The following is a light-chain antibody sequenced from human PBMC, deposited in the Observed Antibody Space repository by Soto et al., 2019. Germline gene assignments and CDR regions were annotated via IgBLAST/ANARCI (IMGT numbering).Light chain of an antibody. V-gene: IGLV2-14*01. Sequence: QSALTQPASVSGSPGQSVTISCTGSSSDVGGYDYVSWYQQHPGKAPKLILYEVNNRPSGVSNHFSGSKSGNTASRIISGLQADDESDYYCSSYSTTSTLVLGSGTKLTVL. CDR2: EVN. CDR1: SSDVGGYDY. J-gene: IGLJ1*01. CDR3: SSYSTTSTLV.